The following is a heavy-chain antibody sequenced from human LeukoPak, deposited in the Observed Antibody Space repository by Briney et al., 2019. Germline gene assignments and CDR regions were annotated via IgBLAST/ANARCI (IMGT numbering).Heavy chain of an antibody. V-gene: IGHV4-59*12. CDR3: ARGREDIVVVPNAFDI. D-gene: IGHD2-2*01. Sequence: SETLSLTCTVSGGSISSYYWSWIRQPPGKGLEWIGYIYYSGSTNYNPSLKSRVTISVDTSKNQFSLKLSSVTAADTAVYYCARGREDIVVVPNAFDIWGQGTMVTVSS. J-gene: IGHJ3*02. CDR2: IYYSGST. CDR1: GGSISSYY.